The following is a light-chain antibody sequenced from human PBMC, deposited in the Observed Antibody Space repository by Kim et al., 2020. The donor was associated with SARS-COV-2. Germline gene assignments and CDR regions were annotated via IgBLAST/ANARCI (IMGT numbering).Light chain of an antibody. CDR3: QQYNDWPLT. J-gene: IGKJ4*01. CDR1: QRVFSN. Sequence: RGDRATHSCRARQRVFSNLAWYQQKPGQTPRLLIYGASTRATGIAARFSGSGSGTEFTLTISSLQSEDFAVYYCQQYNDWPLTFGGGTKVDIK. V-gene: IGKV3-15*01. CDR2: GAS.